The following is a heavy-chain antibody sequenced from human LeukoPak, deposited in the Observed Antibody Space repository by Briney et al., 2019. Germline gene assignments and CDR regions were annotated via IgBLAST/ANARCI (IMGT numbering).Heavy chain of an antibody. Sequence: ASVKVSCKASGYTFTGYYMHWVRQAPGQGLEWMGRINPNSGDTNYAQKFQGRVTMTRDTSISTVYMELSRLRSDDTAVYYCARVGYYESSGYYEYWGQGTLVTVSS. CDR1: GYTFTGYY. D-gene: IGHD3-22*01. CDR2: INPNSGDT. V-gene: IGHV1-2*06. J-gene: IGHJ4*02. CDR3: ARVGYYESSGYYEY.